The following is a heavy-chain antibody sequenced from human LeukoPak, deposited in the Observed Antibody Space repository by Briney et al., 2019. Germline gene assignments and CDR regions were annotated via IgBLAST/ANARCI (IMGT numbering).Heavy chain of an antibody. CDR1: GGSISSGGYS. J-gene: IGHJ4*02. Sequence: SETLSLTCAVSGGSISSGGYSWSWIRQPPGKGLEWIGYIYHSGSTYYNPSLKSRVTISVDRSKYQFSLKLSSVTAADAAVYYCARSGLRGYYFDYWGQGTLVTVSS. CDR2: IYHSGST. V-gene: IGHV4-30-2*01. D-gene: IGHD2-21*02. CDR3: ARSGLRGYYFDY.